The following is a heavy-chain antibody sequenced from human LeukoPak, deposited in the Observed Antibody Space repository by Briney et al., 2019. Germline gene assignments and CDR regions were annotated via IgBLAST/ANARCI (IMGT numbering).Heavy chain of an antibody. Sequence: GGSLRLSCAASGFILSGYFMSWVRQAPGKGLEWVASIKHDGSEEYYVDSVRGRFTVSRDNTKSSLYLQMSSLRAEDTAVYYCATDRGWRTSGYYLYYFESWGQGTLVTVSS. CDR1: GFILSGYF. CDR2: IKHDGSEE. V-gene: IGHV3-7*01. CDR3: ATDRGWRTSGYYLYYFES. D-gene: IGHD3-3*01. J-gene: IGHJ4*02.